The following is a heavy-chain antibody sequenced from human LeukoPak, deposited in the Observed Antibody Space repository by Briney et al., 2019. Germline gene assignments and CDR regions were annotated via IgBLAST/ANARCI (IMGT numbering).Heavy chain of an antibody. V-gene: IGHV3-11*06. CDR1: GFTFSDYY. D-gene: IGHD2-2*01. CDR2: ISSSSSYT. J-gene: IGHJ4*02. Sequence: GGSLRLSCAASGFTFSDYYMSWIRQAPGKGLEWVSYISSSSSYTNYADSVKGRFAISRDNAKNSLYLQMNSLRAEDTAVYYCARDRDCNSTSCLENYFDYWGQGTLVTVSS. CDR3: ARDRDCNSTSCLENYFDY.